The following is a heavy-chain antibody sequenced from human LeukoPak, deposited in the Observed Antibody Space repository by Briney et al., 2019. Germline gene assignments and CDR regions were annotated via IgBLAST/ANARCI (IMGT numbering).Heavy chain of an antibody. J-gene: IGHJ4*02. D-gene: IGHD4-17*01. Sequence: PGGSLRLSCAASGFTFSSYAMYWVRQAPGKGLEWVAVISYDGSNKYYADSVKGRFTISRDNSKNTLYLQMNSLRAEDTAVYYCARDDYGDSVDYWGQGTLVTVSS. CDR1: GFTFSSYA. CDR2: ISYDGSNK. V-gene: IGHV3-30-3*01. CDR3: ARDDYGDSVDY.